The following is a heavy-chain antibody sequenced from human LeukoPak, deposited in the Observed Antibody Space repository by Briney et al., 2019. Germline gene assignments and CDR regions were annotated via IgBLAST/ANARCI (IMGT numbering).Heavy chain of an antibody. CDR2: ISGSSTYI. CDR1: GFTFSTYS. Sequence: GGSLRLSCAASGFTFSTYSMIWVRQAPGKGLEWVSSISGSSTYIYYADSVKGRFTVSRDNAQNSLYLQMNSLRAEDTAVYYCVRDGGAGFDYWGQGTLVTVSS. CDR3: VRDGGAGFDY. J-gene: IGHJ4*02. D-gene: IGHD6-19*01. V-gene: IGHV3-21*01.